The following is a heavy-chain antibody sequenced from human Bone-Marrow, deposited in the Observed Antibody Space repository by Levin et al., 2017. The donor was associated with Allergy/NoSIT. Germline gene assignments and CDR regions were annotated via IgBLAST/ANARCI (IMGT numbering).Heavy chain of an antibody. Sequence: SETLSLTCAVYGGSFSGYYWSWIRQPPGKGLEWIGEINHSGSTNYNPSLKSRVTISVDTSKNQFSLKLSSVTAADTAVYYCARESAAYCGGDCYPSFDYWGQGTLVTVSS. CDR3: ARESAAYCGGDCYPSFDY. V-gene: IGHV4-34*01. D-gene: IGHD2-21*01. J-gene: IGHJ4*02. CDR1: GGSFSGYY. CDR2: INHSGST.